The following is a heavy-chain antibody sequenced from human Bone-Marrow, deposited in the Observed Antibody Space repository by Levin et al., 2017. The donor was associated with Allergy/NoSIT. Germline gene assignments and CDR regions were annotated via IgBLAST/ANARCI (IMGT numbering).Heavy chain of an antibody. CDR1: GGSISSGGYY. J-gene: IGHJ4*02. CDR3: ARDSPYSYGDGFDY. V-gene: IGHV4-31*03. D-gene: IGHD5-18*01. CDR2: IYYSGST. Sequence: PSETLSLTCTVSGGSISSGGYYWSWIRQHPGKGLEWIGYIYYSGSTYYNPSLKSRVTISVDKSKNQFSLKLSSVTAADTAVYYCARDSPYSYGDGFDYWGQGTLVTVSS.